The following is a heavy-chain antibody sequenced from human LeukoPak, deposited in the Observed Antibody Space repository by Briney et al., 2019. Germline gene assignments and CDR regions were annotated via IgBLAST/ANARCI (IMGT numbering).Heavy chain of an antibody. CDR1: GGSISSGDYY. D-gene: IGHD4-17*01. Sequence: SETLSLTCTVSGGSISSGDYYWSWIRQPPGKGLEWIGHIYYSGRTYYNPSLKSRVSILVDTPKNQFSLKLSSVTAADTAVYYCATYGDHTTDYWGQGILVTVSS. CDR2: IYYSGRT. V-gene: IGHV4-30-4*01. J-gene: IGHJ4*02. CDR3: ATYGDHTTDY.